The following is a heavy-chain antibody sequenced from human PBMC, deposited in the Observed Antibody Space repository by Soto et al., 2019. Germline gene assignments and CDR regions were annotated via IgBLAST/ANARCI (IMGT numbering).Heavy chain of an antibody. J-gene: IGHJ6*02. D-gene: IGHD3-22*01. Sequence: GGSLRLSCAASGFTFSIYEMNWVRRAPGKGLEWVSYISTSGGTIYYADSVKGRFTISRDNAKNSLYLQMNSLRAEDTAVYYCARGVFYYDTSGYSSDYYGMDVWGQGTTVTVSS. CDR3: ARGVFYYDTSGYSSDYYGMDV. V-gene: IGHV3-48*03. CDR1: GFTFSIYE. CDR2: ISTSGGTI.